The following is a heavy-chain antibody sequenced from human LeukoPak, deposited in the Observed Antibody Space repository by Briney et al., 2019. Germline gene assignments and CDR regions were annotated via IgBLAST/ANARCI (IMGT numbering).Heavy chain of an antibody. J-gene: IGHJ4*02. CDR2: ISSSSSYI. CDR3: AKWEGGDYGFDY. D-gene: IGHD4-17*01. V-gene: IGHV3-21*04. CDR1: GFTFSRYS. Sequence: GGSLRLSCAASGFTFSRYSMNWVRQAPGRGVEWVSSISSSSSYIYYADSVKGRFTISRDNAKNSLYLQMNSLRAEDTAVYYCAKWEGGDYGFDYWGQGTLVTVSS.